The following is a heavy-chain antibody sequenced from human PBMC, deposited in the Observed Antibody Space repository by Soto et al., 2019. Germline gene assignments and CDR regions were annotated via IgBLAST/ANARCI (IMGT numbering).Heavy chain of an antibody. Sequence: QVHLVQSGAEVKKPGASVKVSCKGSGYAFTTYGITWVRQAPGQGLEWMGWISAHNSNTNYAQKLQCRVTVTRYTSTSTAYMELRSLRSDDTAVYYCARGRYGDYWGQGALVTVSS. V-gene: IGHV1-18*01. D-gene: IGHD1-1*01. CDR2: ISAHNSNT. CDR1: GYAFTTYG. J-gene: IGHJ4*02. CDR3: ARGRYGDY.